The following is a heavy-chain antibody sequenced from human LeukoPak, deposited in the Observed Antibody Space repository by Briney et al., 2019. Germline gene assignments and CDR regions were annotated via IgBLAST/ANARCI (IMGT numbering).Heavy chain of an antibody. V-gene: IGHV3-23*01. Sequence: PGGSLRLSCIASGFTFSSYAMGWVRQAPGKGLAWVSAISGSGVTTHYAGSVQGRFSISRDNSKNTLYLQMNSLRVEDTALYYCVKKVVVGATSPYSDFQDWGQGTLVTVSS. J-gene: IGHJ1*01. CDR1: GFTFSSYA. CDR2: ISGSGVTT. D-gene: IGHD1-26*01. CDR3: VKKVVVGATSPYSDFQD.